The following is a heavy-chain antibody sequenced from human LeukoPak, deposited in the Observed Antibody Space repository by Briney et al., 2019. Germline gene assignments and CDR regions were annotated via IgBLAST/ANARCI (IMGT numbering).Heavy chain of an antibody. J-gene: IGHJ6*03. CDR3: ARGGTPLNSYYDFLRGLQMGYYYYYMDV. V-gene: IGHV1-69*01. D-gene: IGHD3-3*01. CDR2: IIPIFGTA. CDR1: GGTFSSYA. Sequence: SVKVSCKASGGTFSSYAISWVRQAPGQGLEWMGGIIPIFGTANYAQKFQGRVTITADESTSTAYMELSSLRSEDTAVYYCARGGTPLNSYYDFLRGLQMGYYYYYMDVWGKGTTVTVSS.